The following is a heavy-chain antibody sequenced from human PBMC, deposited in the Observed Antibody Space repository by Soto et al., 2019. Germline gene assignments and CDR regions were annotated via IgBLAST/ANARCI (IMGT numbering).Heavy chain of an antibody. J-gene: IGHJ1*01. V-gene: IGHV4-39*01. Sequence: QLQLQESGPGLVKPSETLSLTCTVSGGSISSSSYYWGWIRQPPGKGLEWIGSIYYSGSTYYNPSLKSRVTISVDTSKNQFSLKLSSVTAADTAVYYCARRQTYYDILTGYSNAEYFQHWGQGTLVTVSS. CDR1: GGSISSSSYY. CDR3: ARRQTYYDILTGYSNAEYFQH. CDR2: IYYSGST. D-gene: IGHD3-9*01.